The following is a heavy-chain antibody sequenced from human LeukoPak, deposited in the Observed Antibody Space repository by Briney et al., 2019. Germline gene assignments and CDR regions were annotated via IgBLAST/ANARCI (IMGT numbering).Heavy chain of an antibody. CDR1: GFTVSSNY. CDR3: ARTGGFSKYYFDY. CDR2: IYSGGST. Sequence: GGSLRLSCAASGFTVSSNYMSWVRQAPGKGLEWVSVIYSGGSTYYADSVKGRFTISRDNSKNTLYLQMNSLRAEDTAVYYCARTGGFSKYYFDYWGQGTLVTVSS. D-gene: IGHD3-16*01. V-gene: IGHV3-66*01. J-gene: IGHJ4*02.